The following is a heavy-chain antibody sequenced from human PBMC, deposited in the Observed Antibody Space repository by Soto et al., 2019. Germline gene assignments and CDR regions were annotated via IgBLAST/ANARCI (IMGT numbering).Heavy chain of an antibody. D-gene: IGHD1-26*01. J-gene: IGHJ1*01. CDR3: ARGGGGSYYGFQH. Sequence: QVQLQESGPGLVKPSGTLSLTCAVSGGSISSSNWWSWVRQPPGKGLEWIGEIYHSGSTNYNPSLQSRVTMSVDKSKNQFSLKLSSVTAADTAVYYCARGGGGSYYGFQHWGQGTLVTVSS. CDR2: IYHSGST. V-gene: IGHV4-4*02. CDR1: GGSISSSNW.